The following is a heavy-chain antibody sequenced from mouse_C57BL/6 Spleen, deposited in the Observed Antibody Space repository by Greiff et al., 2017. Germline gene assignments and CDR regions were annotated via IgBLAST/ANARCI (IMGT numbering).Heavy chain of an antibody. V-gene: IGHV1-82*01. Sequence: VQLQQSGPELVKPGASVKISCKASGYAFSSSWMNWVKQRPGKGLEWIGRIYPGDGDTNYNGKFKGKATLTADKSSSTAYMQLSSLTSEDSAVYFWARSAGSSPWFAYWGQGTLVTVSA. CDR2: IYPGDGDT. J-gene: IGHJ3*01. D-gene: IGHD1-1*01. CDR3: ARSAGSSPWFAY. CDR1: GYAFSSSW.